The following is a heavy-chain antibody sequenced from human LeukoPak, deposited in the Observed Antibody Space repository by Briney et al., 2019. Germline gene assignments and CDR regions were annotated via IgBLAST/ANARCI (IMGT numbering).Heavy chain of an antibody. V-gene: IGHV3-9*03. CDR3: AKGRFLEWSLFDY. D-gene: IGHD3-3*01. J-gene: IGHJ4*02. CDR1: GFTFDDYA. Sequence: GGSLRLSCAASGFTFDDYAMHWVRQAPGKGLEWVSGISWNSGSIGYAASVKGRFTISRDNAKNSLYLQMNSLRAEDMALYYCAKGRFLEWSLFDYWGQGTLVTVSS. CDR2: ISWNSGSI.